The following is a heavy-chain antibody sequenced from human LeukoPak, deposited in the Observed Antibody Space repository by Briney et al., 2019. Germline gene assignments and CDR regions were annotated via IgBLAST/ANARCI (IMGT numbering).Heavy chain of an antibody. CDR3: ARGRLYSGSPMDY. Sequence: SVKVSCKASGGTFSSYAISWVRQAPGQGLEWMGGIIPIFGTANYAQKFQGRVTITTDESTSTAYMELSSLRSEDTAVYYCARGRLYSGSPMDYWGQGTLVTVSS. D-gene: IGHD1-26*01. J-gene: IGHJ4*02. CDR1: GGTFSSYA. V-gene: IGHV1-69*05. CDR2: IIPIFGTA.